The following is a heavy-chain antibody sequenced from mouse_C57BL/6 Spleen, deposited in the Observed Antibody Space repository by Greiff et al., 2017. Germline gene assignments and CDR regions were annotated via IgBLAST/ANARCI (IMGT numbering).Heavy chain of an antibody. V-gene: IGHV1-61*01. D-gene: IGHD1-1*01. Sequence: QVQLQQPGAELVRPGSSVKLSCKASGYTFTSYWMDWVKQRPGQGLEWIGNIYPSDSETHYNQKFKDKATLTVDKSSSTAYMQLSSLTSEDSAVYYCARCSVHLYGSNYWFAYWGQGTLVTVSA. CDR3: ARCSVHLYGSNYWFAY. J-gene: IGHJ3*01. CDR1: GYTFTSYW. CDR2: IYPSDSET.